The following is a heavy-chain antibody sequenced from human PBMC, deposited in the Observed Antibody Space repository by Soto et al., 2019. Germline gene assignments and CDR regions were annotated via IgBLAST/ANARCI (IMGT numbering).Heavy chain of an antibody. CDR2: ISGSGGST. J-gene: IGHJ1*01. Sequence: AISGSGGSTYYADSVKGRFTISRENSTNTLYLQMNSLRAEDTAVYYCAKDQGIAVAGTFYFQHWGQGTLVTASS. CDR3: AKDQGIAVAGTFYFQH. V-gene: IGHV3-23*01. D-gene: IGHD6-19*01.